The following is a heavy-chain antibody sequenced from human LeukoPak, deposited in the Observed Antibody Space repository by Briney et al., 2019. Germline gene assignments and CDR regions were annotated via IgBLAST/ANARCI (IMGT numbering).Heavy chain of an antibody. CDR1: GFTFSSYA. Sequence: PGGSLRLSCAASGFTFSSYAMHWVRQAPGKGLEWVAVISYDGSNKYYADSVKGRFTISRDNSKNTLYLQMNSLRAEDTAVYYCVREGPNLFEYWGQGTLVTVSS. D-gene: IGHD5-24*01. J-gene: IGHJ4*02. CDR3: VREGPNLFEY. V-gene: IGHV3-30-3*01. CDR2: ISYDGSNK.